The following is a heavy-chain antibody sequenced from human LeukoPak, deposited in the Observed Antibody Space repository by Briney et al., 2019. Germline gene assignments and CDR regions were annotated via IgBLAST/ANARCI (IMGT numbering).Heavy chain of an antibody. V-gene: IGHV4-34*01. J-gene: IGHJ4*02. CDR3: VRHISANTGYFDS. D-gene: IGHD2-21*01. CDR1: GGSFSGYY. Sequence: KTSETLSLTCAVYGGSFSGYYWSWIRQPPGKGLEWIGEINHSGSSYYNPSLKSRAAIFVDTSRDQVSMDLSYVTAADTALCYCVRHISANTGYFDSCGQGTLVTVSS. CDR2: INHSGSS.